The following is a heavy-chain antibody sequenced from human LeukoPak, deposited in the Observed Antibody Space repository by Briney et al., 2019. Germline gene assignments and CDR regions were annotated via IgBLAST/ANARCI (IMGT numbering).Heavy chain of an antibody. Sequence: SETLSLTCTVSGGSISSYYWSWIRQPPGKGLEWIGYIYHSGSTYYNPSLKSRVTISVDRSKNQFSLKLSSVTAADTAVYYCARQPYYYGSGSNTHWFDPWGQGTLVTVSS. J-gene: IGHJ5*02. CDR3: ARQPYYYGSGSNTHWFDP. CDR1: GGSISSYY. CDR2: IYHSGST. D-gene: IGHD3-10*01. V-gene: IGHV4-59*08.